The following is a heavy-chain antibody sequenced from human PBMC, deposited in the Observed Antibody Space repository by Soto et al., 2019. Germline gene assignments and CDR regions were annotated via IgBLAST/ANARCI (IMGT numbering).Heavy chain of an antibody. J-gene: IGHJ4*02. CDR3: ARVAAAAGTWAF. Sequence: ASVKVSCKASGYTFTGYYRHWERQAPGQGLEWMGWINPNSGDTNYAQNFQGRVTMTWDTSISTAYMELSSLRSDDSAVYYCARVAAAAGTWAFWGQGTLVPVSS. CDR2: INPNSGDT. CDR1: GYTFTGYY. D-gene: IGHD6-13*01. V-gene: IGHV1-2*02.